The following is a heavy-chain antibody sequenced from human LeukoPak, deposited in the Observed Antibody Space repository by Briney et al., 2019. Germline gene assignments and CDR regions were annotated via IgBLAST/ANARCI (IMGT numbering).Heavy chain of an antibody. CDR2: INSDGSST. D-gene: IGHD6-13*01. CDR3: ARDRKPHSSSWHYYFDY. V-gene: IGHV3-74*01. CDR1: GLAFSSYW. Sequence: PRRSLRMSKAPAGLAFSSYWIHCVHQAPGSEQIWVSRINSDGSSTSYADSVKGRFTISRDNAKNTLYLQMNSLRAEDTAVYYCARDRKPHSSSWHYYFDYWGQGTLVTVSS. J-gene: IGHJ4*02.